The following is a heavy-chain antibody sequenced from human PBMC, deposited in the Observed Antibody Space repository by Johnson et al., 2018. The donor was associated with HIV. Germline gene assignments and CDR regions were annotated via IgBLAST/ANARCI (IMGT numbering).Heavy chain of an antibody. Sequence: VQLVESGGGVVQPGRSLRLSCAASRFTFSSNDMHWVRQATGKGLEWVSTIGPGADTYYPGSVKGRFTISREHAKNSLYLQMNSLRVGDTAVYYCARGFEVAAGWGAFDIWGQGTMVTVSS. V-gene: IGHV3-13*01. CDR1: RFTFSSND. CDR2: IGPGADT. J-gene: IGHJ3*02. CDR3: ARGFEVAAGWGAFDI. D-gene: IGHD6-13*01.